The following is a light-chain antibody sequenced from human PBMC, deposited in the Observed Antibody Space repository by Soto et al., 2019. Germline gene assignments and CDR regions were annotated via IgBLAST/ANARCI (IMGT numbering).Light chain of an antibody. CDR2: ANN. J-gene: IGLJ3*02. CDR3: ATWDDSLNGWV. Sequence: QLVLTQPPSASGTPGQRGIISCSGSSSNIGSRAVSWYQQLPGMAPKLLIYANNQRSSVAPDRFSGSKSGTSASLAISGLQSEDESDYYCATWDDSLNGWVFGGGTKLTVL. V-gene: IGLV1-44*01. CDR1: SSNIGSRA.